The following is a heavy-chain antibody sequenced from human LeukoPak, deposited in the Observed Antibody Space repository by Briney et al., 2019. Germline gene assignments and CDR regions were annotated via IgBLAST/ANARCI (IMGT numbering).Heavy chain of an antibody. D-gene: IGHD4-17*01. V-gene: IGHV4-59*01. CDR2: VYDIGST. CDR3: AGGGDYNSLHYYMDV. CDR1: GDSKSSYY. J-gene: IGHJ6*03. Sequence: PSETLSLACTVSGDSKSSYYWSWIRQAPGKGLEWIGYVYDIGSTNYNPSFKNRVTISIDTSKNQFSLKLTSVTAADTAVYYCAGGGDYNSLHYYMDVWGKGTAVTISS.